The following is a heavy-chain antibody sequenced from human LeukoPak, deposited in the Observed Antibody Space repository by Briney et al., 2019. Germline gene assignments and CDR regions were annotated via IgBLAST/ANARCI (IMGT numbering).Heavy chain of an antibody. CDR1: GYTFTSYG. V-gene: IGHV1-18*01. Sequence: ASVKVSCKASGYTFTSYGISWVRQAPGQGLEWMGWISAYNGNTNYAQKFQGRVTITADKSTSTAYMELSSLRSEDTAVYYCAGTTVATEGLDYWGQGTLVTVSS. D-gene: IGHD4-17*01. CDR3: AGTTVATEGLDY. CDR2: ISAYNGNT. J-gene: IGHJ4*02.